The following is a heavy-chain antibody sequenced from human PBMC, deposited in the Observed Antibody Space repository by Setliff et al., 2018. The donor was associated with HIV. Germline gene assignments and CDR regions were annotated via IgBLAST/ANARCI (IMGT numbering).Heavy chain of an antibody. CDR2: IFPADSDT. D-gene: IGHD3-22*01. J-gene: IGHJ3*01. Sequence: GESLKISCKASGYSFTGYWIGWVRQKPGKGLEWMGIIFPADSDTRVNPSFQGQVTISADKSTYAAFLQWTSLKASDTGIYYCARHRVDTSMLVVKDPGAFDLWGQGTLVNVSA. CDR3: ARHRVDTSMLVVKDPGAFDL. V-gene: IGHV5-51*01. CDR1: GYSFTGYW.